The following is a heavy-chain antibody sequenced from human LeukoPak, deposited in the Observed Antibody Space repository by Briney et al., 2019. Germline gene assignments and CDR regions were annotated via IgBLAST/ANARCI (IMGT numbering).Heavy chain of an antibody. D-gene: IGHD7-27*01. CDR1: GFSFSSYA. Sequence: GGSLRLHCAASGFSFSSYAMSWVRQIPGKGLEWVSAISGSGGSTYYADSMKGRFTISRDNSKNTLYLQMNSLRVEDTAVYYCAKLTGDPNYWGQGTLVTVSS. CDR2: ISGSGGST. CDR3: AKLTGDPNY. V-gene: IGHV3-23*01. J-gene: IGHJ4*02.